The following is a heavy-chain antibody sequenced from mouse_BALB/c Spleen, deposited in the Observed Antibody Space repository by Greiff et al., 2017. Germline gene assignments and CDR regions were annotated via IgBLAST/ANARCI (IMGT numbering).Heavy chain of an antibody. CDR1: GFSLPSYG. Sequence: VKLMESGPGLVAPSQSLSITCTVSGFSLPSYGVHWVRQPPGKGLEWLGVIWAGGSTNYNSALMSRLSISKDNSKSQVFFKMNSLQTDDTAMYYCARDWGSTMITTGGFDYWGQGTTLTVSS. J-gene: IGHJ2*01. CDR2: IWAGGST. CDR3: ARDWGSTMITTGGFDY. V-gene: IGHV2-9*02. D-gene: IGHD2-4*01.